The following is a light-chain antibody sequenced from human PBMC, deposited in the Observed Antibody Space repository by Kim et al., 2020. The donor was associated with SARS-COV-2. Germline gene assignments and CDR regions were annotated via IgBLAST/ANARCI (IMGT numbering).Light chain of an antibody. J-gene: IGKJ2*01. Sequence: DIVVTQSPATLSVSPGERATLSCRASQSIRSDLAWYQQKPGQAPRLLIYDASTRATGIPDRFSGSGSGTEFTLTISSLQSEDFAAYYCQQYNKWPPRYTFGQGTKLEI. CDR2: DAS. CDR1: QSIRSD. CDR3: QQYNKWPPRYT. V-gene: IGKV3-15*01.